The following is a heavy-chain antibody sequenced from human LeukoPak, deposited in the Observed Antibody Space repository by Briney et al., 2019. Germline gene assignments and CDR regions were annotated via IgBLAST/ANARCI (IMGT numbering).Heavy chain of an antibody. CDR2: VSGDGDNT. Sequence: PGGSLRLSCATSGFTFSTYRMTWVRQAPGKGLEWVSTVSGDGDNTYYADSVKGRFTISRDNSKNTLYLQMNSLRAEDTAVYFCAKDLRTYMSTCHYWGQGTLVTVSS. CDR1: GFTFSTYR. D-gene: IGHD1-1*01. CDR3: AKDLRTYMSTCHY. V-gene: IGHV3-23*01. J-gene: IGHJ4*02.